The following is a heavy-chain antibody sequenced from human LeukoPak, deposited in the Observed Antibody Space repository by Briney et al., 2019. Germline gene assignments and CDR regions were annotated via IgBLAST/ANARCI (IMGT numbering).Heavy chain of an antibody. J-gene: IGHJ6*02. CDR1: GGSISSYY. V-gene: IGHV4-59*01. D-gene: IGHD1-26*01. Sequence: PSETLSLTCTVSGGSISSYYWSWIRQPPGKGLEWIGNIYYSGSTNYNPSLKSRVTISVDTSKNQFSLKLSSVTAADTAVYYCARADGGSRWPYHYYYGMDVWGQGTTVTVSS. CDR2: IYYSGST. CDR3: ARADGGSRWPYHYYYGMDV.